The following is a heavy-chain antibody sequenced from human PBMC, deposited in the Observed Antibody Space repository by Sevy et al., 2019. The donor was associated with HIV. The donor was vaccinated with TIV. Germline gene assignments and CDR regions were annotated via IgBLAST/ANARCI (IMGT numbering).Heavy chain of an antibody. Sequence: ASVKVSCEASGFNFRSYDIYWVRQAPGQGLEWMGWMNTNTGNTGFAQKFQGRVTMTRNSSISTAYMGLSNLRFEDTAVYCCARVGGWHLRYGLDVWGQGTTVTVSS. CDR3: ARVGGWHLRYGLDV. V-gene: IGHV1-8*02. D-gene: IGHD6-19*01. CDR2: MNTNTGNT. CDR1: GFNFRSYD. J-gene: IGHJ6*02.